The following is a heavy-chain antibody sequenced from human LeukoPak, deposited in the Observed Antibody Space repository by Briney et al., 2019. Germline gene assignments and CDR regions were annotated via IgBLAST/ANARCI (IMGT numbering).Heavy chain of an antibody. CDR3: AKVRMITMIAYDAFDI. V-gene: IGHV3-23*01. CDR1: GITFSNAW. D-gene: IGHD3-22*01. Sequence: GGSLRLSCAASGITFSNAWMSWVRQAPGRGLEWVSAISGSGHSTYYADSVKGRFSISRDNSKNTLYLQMNSLRAEDTAIYYCAKVRMITMIAYDAFDIWGQGSMVTVSS. CDR2: ISGSGHST. J-gene: IGHJ3*02.